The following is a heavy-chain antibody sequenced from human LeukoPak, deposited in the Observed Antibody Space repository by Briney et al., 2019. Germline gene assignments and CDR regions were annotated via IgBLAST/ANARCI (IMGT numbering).Heavy chain of an antibody. J-gene: IGHJ6*03. D-gene: IGHD3-10*01. V-gene: IGHV3-30*02. Sequence: GGSLRLSCAASGFAFSSYGMHWVRQAPGKGLEWVAFIRYDGSNKYYADSVKGRFTISRDNSKNTLYLQMNSLRAEDTAVYYCAKDQGPGGDHYGSGSYPQYYYYYMDVWGKGTTVTISS. CDR1: GFAFSSYG. CDR3: AKDQGPGGDHYGSGSYPQYYYYYMDV. CDR2: IRYDGSNK.